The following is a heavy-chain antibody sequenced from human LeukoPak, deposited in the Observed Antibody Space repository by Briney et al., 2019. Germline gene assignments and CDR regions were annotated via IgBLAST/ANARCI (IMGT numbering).Heavy chain of an antibody. CDR1: GYTFTSYA. V-gene: IGHV1-18*04. Sequence: VASVKVSCKASGYTFTSYAISWVREAPGQGLEWMGWISAYNGNTNYAQKLQGRVTMTTDTSTSTAYMELRSLRSDDTAVYYCARAHYGSGSYYDWFDPWGQGTLVTVSS. D-gene: IGHD3-10*01. CDR2: ISAYNGNT. CDR3: ARAHYGSGSYYDWFDP. J-gene: IGHJ5*02.